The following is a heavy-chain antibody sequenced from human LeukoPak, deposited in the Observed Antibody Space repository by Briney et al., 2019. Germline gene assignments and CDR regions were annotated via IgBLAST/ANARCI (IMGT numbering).Heavy chain of an antibody. V-gene: IGHV1-18*01. CDR2: ISAYNGDT. Sequence: ASVKLSCKASGYTFTSYGITWVRQAPGQGLEWMGWISAYNGDTNYAQKLQGRVTMTTDTSTSTAYMELRSLRSDDTAVYYCARVCRGGYCSSTSSFDYWGQGTLVTVSS. CDR1: GYTFTSYG. D-gene: IGHD2-2*01. CDR3: ARVCRGGYCSSTSSFDY. J-gene: IGHJ4*02.